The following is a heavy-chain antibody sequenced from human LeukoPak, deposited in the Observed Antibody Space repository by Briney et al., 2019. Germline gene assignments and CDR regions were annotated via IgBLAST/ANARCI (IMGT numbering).Heavy chain of an antibody. V-gene: IGHV3-48*03. CDR2: ITYSGDTI. CDR3: ARGDSGGYAHEYFQH. J-gene: IGHJ1*01. Sequence: GGSLRLSCAASGFTFSSFEMTWVRQAPGKGLEWVSYITYSGDTIYYADSVKGRFTISRDNANNSLYVQMKSLRAEDTAVYYCARGDSGGYAHEYFQHWGQGTLVTVSS. CDR1: GFTFSSFE. D-gene: IGHD3-22*01.